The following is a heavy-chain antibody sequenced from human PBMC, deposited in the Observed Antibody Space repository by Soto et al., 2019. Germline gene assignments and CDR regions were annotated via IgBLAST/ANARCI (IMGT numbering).Heavy chain of an antibody. J-gene: IGHJ4*02. V-gene: IGHV4-4*02. CDR3: ARGTYCSSTSCAKR. Sequence: PSVTLTLTCAVSGGSISSSSWWSWVRQPPGKGLEWIGEIYHSGSTNYNPSLKSRVTISVDKSKNQFSLKLSSVTAADTAVYYCARGTYCSSTSCAKRWGQGTLVTVSS. CDR2: IYHSGST. D-gene: IGHD2-2*01. CDR1: GGSISSSSW.